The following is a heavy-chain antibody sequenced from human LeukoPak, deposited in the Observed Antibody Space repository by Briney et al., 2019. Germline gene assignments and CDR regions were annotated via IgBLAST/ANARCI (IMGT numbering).Heavy chain of an antibody. Sequence: EASVKVSCKASGYTFTSYYMHWVRQAPGQGLEWMGIINPSGGSTSYAQKFQGRVTMTRDMSTSTVYMELSSLRSEDTAVYYCARDQGTSIAALGFDPWGQGTLVTVSS. V-gene: IGHV1-46*01. J-gene: IGHJ5*02. CDR3: ARDQGTSIAALGFDP. CDR1: GYTFTSYY. D-gene: IGHD6-6*01. CDR2: INPSGGST.